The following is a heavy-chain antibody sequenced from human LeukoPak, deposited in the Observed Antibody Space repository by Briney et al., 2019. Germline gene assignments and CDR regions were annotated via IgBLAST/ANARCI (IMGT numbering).Heavy chain of an antibody. Sequence: GGSLRLSCAASGFTFSSYGMSWVRQAPGKELEWVSAISGSGGSTYYADSVKGRFTISRDNSKNTLYLQMNSLRAEDTAVYYCTTDGVGVEGATYDNWGQGTLVSVSS. CDR3: TTDGVGVEGATYDN. CDR2: ISGSGGST. D-gene: IGHD1-26*01. CDR1: GFTFSSYG. J-gene: IGHJ4*02. V-gene: IGHV3-23*01.